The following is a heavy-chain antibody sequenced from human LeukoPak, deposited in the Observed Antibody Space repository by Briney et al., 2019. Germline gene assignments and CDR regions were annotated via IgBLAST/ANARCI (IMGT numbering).Heavy chain of an antibody. Sequence: SETLSLTCTVSGGSISSYYWSWIRQPPGKGLEWIGYIYYSGSTNYNPSLKSRVTISVDTSKNQFSLKLSSVTAADTAVYYCARVSPTNCSGGSCYRLPFDYWGQGTLVTVSS. CDR1: GGSISSYY. CDR2: IYYSGST. D-gene: IGHD2-15*01. J-gene: IGHJ4*02. V-gene: IGHV4-59*01. CDR3: ARVSPTNCSGGSCYRLPFDY.